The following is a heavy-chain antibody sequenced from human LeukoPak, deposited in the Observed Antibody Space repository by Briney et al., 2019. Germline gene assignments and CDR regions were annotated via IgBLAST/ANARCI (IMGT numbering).Heavy chain of an antibody. J-gene: IGHJ3*02. CDR1: GGSISRSSYY. Sequence: PSETLSLTCTVSGGSISRSSYYWGWIRQPPGKVLVCLGRLYYSGSTYYNPSLKSRVTISVDTSKNQFSLKLSSVTAADTAVYYCARRSSSWFFGIRSWDAFDIWGQGTMVTVSS. CDR3: ARRSSSWFFGIRSWDAFDI. CDR2: LYYSGST. V-gene: IGHV4-39*01. D-gene: IGHD6-13*01.